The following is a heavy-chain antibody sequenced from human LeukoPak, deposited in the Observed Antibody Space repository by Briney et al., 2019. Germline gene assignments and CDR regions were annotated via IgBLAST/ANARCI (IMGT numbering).Heavy chain of an antibody. V-gene: IGHV1-69*04. J-gene: IGHJ5*02. CDR3: ASTLAVAGTWVWFDP. CDR1: GYTFTSYG. D-gene: IGHD6-19*01. Sequence: ASVKVSCKASGYTFTSYGISWVRQAPGQGLEWMGRIIPILGIANYAQKFQGRVTITADKSTSTAYMELSSLRSEDTAVYYCASTLAVAGTWVWFDPWGQGTLVTVSS. CDR2: IIPILGIA.